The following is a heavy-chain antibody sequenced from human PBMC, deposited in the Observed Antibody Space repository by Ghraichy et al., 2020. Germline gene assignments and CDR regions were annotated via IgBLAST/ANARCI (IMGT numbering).Heavy chain of an antibody. V-gene: IGHV4-59*01. J-gene: IGHJ3*02. CDR1: GGSISSYY. Sequence: ESLNISCTVSGGSISSYYWSWIRQPPGKGLEWIGYIYYSGSTNYNPSLKSRVTISVDTSKNQFSLKLSSVTAADTAVYYCARSRGYSYGVPGIWGQGTMVTVSS. D-gene: IGHD5-18*01. CDR3: ARSRGYSYGVPGI. CDR2: IYYSGST.